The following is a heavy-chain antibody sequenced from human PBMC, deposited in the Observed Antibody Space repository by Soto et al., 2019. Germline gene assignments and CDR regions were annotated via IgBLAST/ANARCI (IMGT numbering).Heavy chain of an antibody. Sequence: QVQLQESGPGLVKPSQTLSLTYTVSGGSISSGGYYWSWIRQHPGKGLEWIGYIYYSGSTYYNPPHKRRVNISVDTSKNKFSLKLSSVTDANTAVYYCPRGVLTAEDKVYGMDVWGQGTTVTVSS. CDR2: IYYSGST. CDR1: GGSISSGGYY. V-gene: IGHV4-31*03. J-gene: IGHJ6*02. D-gene: IGHD3-9*01. CDR3: PRGVLTAEDKVYGMDV.